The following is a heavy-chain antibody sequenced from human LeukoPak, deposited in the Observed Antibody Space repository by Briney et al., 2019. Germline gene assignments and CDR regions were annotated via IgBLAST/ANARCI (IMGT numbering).Heavy chain of an antibody. J-gene: IGHJ4*02. D-gene: IGHD6-19*01. V-gene: IGHV4-34*01. CDR3: ARGRLFFSGWQKYFDY. CDR2: ISHSGST. Sequence: SETLALTCAVYGGPFRGYYWSWIRQPPGKALEWVGEISHSGSTNYNPSLQSRVTISVDTSKNQFSLKLSSVTAADTAVYYCARGRLFFSGWQKYFDYWGQGTLVTVSS. CDR1: GGPFRGYY.